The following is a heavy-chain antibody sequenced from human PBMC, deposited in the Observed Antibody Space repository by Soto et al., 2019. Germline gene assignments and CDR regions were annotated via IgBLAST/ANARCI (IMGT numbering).Heavy chain of an antibody. D-gene: IGHD1-20*01. CDR2: ISYDGSNK. CDR3: ARDLRDVDNWNHPDSWYYYGMDV. Sequence: SLRLSGAASGFTFSSYAMHWVRQAPGKGLEWVAVISYDGSNKYYADSVKGRFTISRDNSKNTLYLQMNSLRAEDTAVYYCARDLRDVDNWNHPDSWYYYGMDVWGQGTTVTVSS. CDR1: GFTFSSYA. V-gene: IGHV3-30-3*01. J-gene: IGHJ6*02.